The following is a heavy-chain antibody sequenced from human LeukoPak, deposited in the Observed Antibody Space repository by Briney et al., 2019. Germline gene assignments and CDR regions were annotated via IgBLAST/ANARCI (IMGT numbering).Heavy chain of an antibody. CDR2: IYYSGNT. D-gene: IGHD3-3*01. CDR3: ARRITIFGVVIIDYFDY. V-gene: IGHV4-39*07. J-gene: IGHJ4*02. CDR1: GGSISSSSSYY. Sequence: SENLSLTCTVSGGSISSSSSYYWDWIRQPPGTGLEWIGAIYYSGNTYYNPSLKSRVTISVDTSKNQFSLKLNSVTAADTAVYYCARRITIFGVVIIDYFDYWGQGTLVTVSS.